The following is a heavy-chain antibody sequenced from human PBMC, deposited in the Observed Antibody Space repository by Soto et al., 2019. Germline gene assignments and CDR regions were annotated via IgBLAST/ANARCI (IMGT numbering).Heavy chain of an antibody. D-gene: IGHD6-13*01. Sequence: EVQLVQSGAEVKKPGESLRISCKGSGYSFTSYWISWVRQMPGKGLEWMGRIDPSDSYTNYSPSFQGNVTISADKSSSTAYLQWSSLKASDTAMYYCARLQAAAGDNDLTFDHWGQGTLVTVSS. V-gene: IGHV5-10-1*01. CDR2: IDPSDSYT. J-gene: IGHJ4*02. CDR1: GYSFTSYW. CDR3: ARLQAAAGDNDLTFDH.